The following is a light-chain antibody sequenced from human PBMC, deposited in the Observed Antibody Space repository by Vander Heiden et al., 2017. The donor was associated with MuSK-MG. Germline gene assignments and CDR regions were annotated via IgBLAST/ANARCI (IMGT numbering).Light chain of an antibody. J-gene: IGLJ2*01. Sequence: QSALTQPASVSGSPGQSTTISCTGTSSDVGTYDFVSWYQQHPDKAPQLIVFDVHDRPSGVSDRFSGSKSGYTASLTISGLQAEDEAHYFCSSYTTSGTVVFGGGTKLTVL. CDR3: SSYTTSGTVV. CDR1: SSDVGTYDF. V-gene: IGLV2-14*03. CDR2: DVH.